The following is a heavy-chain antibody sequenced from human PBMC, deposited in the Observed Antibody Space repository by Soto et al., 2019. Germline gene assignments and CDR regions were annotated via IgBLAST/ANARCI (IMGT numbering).Heavy chain of an antibody. J-gene: IGHJ5*02. CDR3: ARDTPSLDL. V-gene: IGHV4-38-2*02. CDR2: IYHTGPA. Sequence: SETLSLTCVVSSYSISSGSFGAWIRQPPGKGLEWVGSIYHTGPAQYTPSLRSQVSMSVDTSKNHFSLRLTYLPAPDTAVSFRARDTPSLDLWGQGILVAVSS. D-gene: IGHD2-15*01. CDR1: SYSISSGSF.